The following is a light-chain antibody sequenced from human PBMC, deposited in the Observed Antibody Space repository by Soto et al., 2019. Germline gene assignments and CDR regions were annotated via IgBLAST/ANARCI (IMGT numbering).Light chain of an antibody. CDR3: CSYAGSTTSVV. J-gene: IGLJ2*01. CDR2: EGS. CDR1: SSDVGSYNL. V-gene: IGLV2-23*01. Sequence: QSALTQPASVSGSPGQSITISCTGTSSDVGSYNLVSWYQQHPGKAPKLMIYEGSERPSGVSYRFSGSKSGSTASLTISGLQAEDEADYYCCSYAGSTTSVVFGGGTKLTV.